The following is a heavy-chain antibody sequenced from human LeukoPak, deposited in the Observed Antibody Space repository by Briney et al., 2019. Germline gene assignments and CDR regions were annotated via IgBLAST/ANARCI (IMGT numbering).Heavy chain of an antibody. Sequence: SETLSLTCTVSGGSISSYYWSWLRQPPGKGLEWIGYIYYSGSTNYNPSLKSRVTISVDTSKNQFSLKLSSVTAADTAVYYCARHVATTSRGWGRIYYYYGMDVWGQGTTVTVSS. J-gene: IGHJ6*02. CDR1: GGSISSYY. CDR2: IYYSGST. CDR3: ARHVATTSRGWGRIYYYYGMDV. V-gene: IGHV4-59*08. D-gene: IGHD6-19*01.